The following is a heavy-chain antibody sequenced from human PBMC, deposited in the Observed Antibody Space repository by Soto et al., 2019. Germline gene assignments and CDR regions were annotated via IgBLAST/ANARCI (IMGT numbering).Heavy chain of an antibody. Sequence: PGGSLRLSCAASGFTFSSYAMHWVRQAPGKGLEWVAVISYDGSNKYYAESVKGRFTISRDNSKNTLYLQMNSLRAEDTAVYYCAREYGGYYYYYGMDVWGQGTTVTVSS. J-gene: IGHJ6*02. V-gene: IGHV3-30-3*01. CDR1: GFTFSSYA. CDR3: AREYGGYYYYYGMDV. CDR2: ISYDGSNK. D-gene: IGHD2-8*01.